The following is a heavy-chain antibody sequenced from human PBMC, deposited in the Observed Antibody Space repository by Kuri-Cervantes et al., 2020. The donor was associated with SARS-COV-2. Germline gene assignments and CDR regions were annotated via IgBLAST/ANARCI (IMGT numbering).Heavy chain of an antibody. CDR1: GDSVSSNSAA. J-gene: IGHJ6*02. D-gene: IGHD2-8*01. CDR2: TYYRPKWYN. CDR3: ARDPEYCTNGVCYNSAQNYYYYYGMDV. V-gene: IGHV6-1*01. Sequence: SETLSLTCAISGDSVSSNSAAWNWIRQSPSRGLEWLGRTYYRPKWYNDYAVSVKSRITINPDTSKNQFSLQLNSVTPEDTAVYYCARDPEYCTNGVCYNSAQNYYYYYGMDVWGQGTTVTVSS.